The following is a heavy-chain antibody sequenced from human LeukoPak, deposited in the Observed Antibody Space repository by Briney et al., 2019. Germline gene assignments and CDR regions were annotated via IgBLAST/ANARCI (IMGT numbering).Heavy chain of an antibody. Sequence: GGSLRLSCAASGLTVTSNYMSWVRQAPGKGLEWVSVIYRSGPTYYADSVRGRFTISRDNAKNTLYLQMNSLRAEDTAVYYCARDAYVDSEAVRWFDPWGQGTLVTVSS. V-gene: IGHV3-66*01. CDR3: ARDAYVDSEAVRWFDP. D-gene: IGHD4-17*01. J-gene: IGHJ5*02. CDR2: IYRSGPT. CDR1: GLTVTSNY.